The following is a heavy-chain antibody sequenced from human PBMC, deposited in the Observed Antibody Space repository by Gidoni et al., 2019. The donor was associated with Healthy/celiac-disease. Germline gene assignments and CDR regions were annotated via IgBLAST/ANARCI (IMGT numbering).Heavy chain of an antibody. CDR3: ARVGRGRDVDY. CDR2: IYTSGST. J-gene: IGHJ4*02. D-gene: IGHD1-26*01. CDR1: GGSISSGSYY. V-gene: IGHV4-61*02. Sequence: QVQLQESGPGLVKPSQTLSLTCTVSGGSISSGSYYWSWIRQPAGKGLEWIGRIYTSGSTNYNPSLKSRVTISVDTSKNQFSLKLSSVTAADTAVYYCARVGRGRDVDYWGQGTLVTVSS.